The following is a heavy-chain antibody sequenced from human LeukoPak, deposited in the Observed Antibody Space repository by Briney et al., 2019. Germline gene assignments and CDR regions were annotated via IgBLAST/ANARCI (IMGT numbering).Heavy chain of an antibody. CDR3: ARGEHKATITSLDS. CDR2: ISSSSSYI. Sequence: PGGSLRLSCAASGFSFSDYYMHWVRQAPGKRLEWVSAISSSSSYIYYADSVKGRFTISRDNAENSVYLQMHGLRAEDTAVYFCARGEHKATITSLDSWGQGTLVTVSS. CDR1: GFSFSDYY. J-gene: IGHJ4*02. V-gene: IGHV3-21*01. D-gene: IGHD5-24*01.